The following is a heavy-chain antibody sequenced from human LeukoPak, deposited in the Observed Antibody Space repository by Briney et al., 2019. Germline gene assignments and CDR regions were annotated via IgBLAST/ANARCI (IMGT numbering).Heavy chain of an antibody. V-gene: IGHV3-11*06. D-gene: IGHD1-26*01. CDR1: GFTFSDYY. Sequence: GGSLRLSCTASGFTFSDYYMNWIRQAPGKGLEWISYITSSSSYTKYADPVKGRFTMSRDNAKNSLYLQMNSLRAEDTAVYYCATQGIYSGSYYGVWGQGTLVTVSS. CDR3: ATQGIYSGSYYGV. J-gene: IGHJ1*01. CDR2: ITSSSSYT.